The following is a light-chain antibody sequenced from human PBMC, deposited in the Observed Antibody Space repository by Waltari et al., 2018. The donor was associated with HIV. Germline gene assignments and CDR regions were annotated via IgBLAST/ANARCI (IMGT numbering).Light chain of an antibody. CDR2: RND. V-gene: IGLV1-47*01. CDR3: AAYDDNLPGWM. Sequence: QSVLTQPPSASGTPGPRVTLSCSGRSSNIGSNSVFWYQQFPGTAPKVLIYRNDRRPSGVPDRFSASRSGTSASLVISGLRSEDEADYYCAAYDDNLPGWMFGGGTKLTAL. CDR1: SSNIGSNS. J-gene: IGLJ3*02.